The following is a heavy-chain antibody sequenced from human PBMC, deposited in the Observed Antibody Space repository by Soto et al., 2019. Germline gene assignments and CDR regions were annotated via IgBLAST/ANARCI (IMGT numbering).Heavy chain of an antibody. CDR1: GGSISSYY. V-gene: IGHV4-59*01. D-gene: IGHD2-2*01. CDR3: AREYAFSSDY. CDR2: IHDSGIT. J-gene: IGHJ4*02. Sequence: SETLSLTCTVSGGSISSYYWSWIRQPPGKELEWIGYIHDSGITDYNPSLKSRATISIDTFRNQISLNLHSVTAADTAVYYCAREYAFSSDYWGQGTVVTVSS.